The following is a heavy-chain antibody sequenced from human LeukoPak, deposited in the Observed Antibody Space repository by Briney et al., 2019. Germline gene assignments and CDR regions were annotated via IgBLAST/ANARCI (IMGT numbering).Heavy chain of an antibody. CDR2: IYYTGRT. CDR3: ASAPLGNSFGYMAY. Sequence: SETLSLTCTVSGGSISSDGYYWNWIRQLPTEGLEWIGHIYYTGRTTYNPFVKSRVSISADTSKNQFSLKLNSVTAADTAVYFCASAPLGNSFGYMAYWGQGALVTVSS. V-gene: IGHV4-31*03. J-gene: IGHJ4*02. CDR1: GGSISSDGYY. D-gene: IGHD5-18*01.